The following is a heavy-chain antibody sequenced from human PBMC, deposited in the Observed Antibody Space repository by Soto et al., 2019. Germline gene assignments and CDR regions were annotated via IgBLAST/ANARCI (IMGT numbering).Heavy chain of an antibody. CDR2: IIPILGIA. Sequence: SVKVSCKASGGTFSSYTISWVRQAPGQGLEWMGRIIPILGIANYAQKFQGRVTITADKSTSTAYMELSSLRSEDTAVYYCARDGRGYSGHEPTPAPYYGMDVWGQGTTVTVSS. CDR3: ARDGRGYSGHEPTPAPYYGMDV. J-gene: IGHJ6*02. V-gene: IGHV1-69*04. CDR1: GGTFSSYT. D-gene: IGHD5-12*01.